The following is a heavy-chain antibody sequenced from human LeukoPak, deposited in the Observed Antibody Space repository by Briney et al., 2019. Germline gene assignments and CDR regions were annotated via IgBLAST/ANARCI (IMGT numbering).Heavy chain of an antibody. CDR3: AKDPGYYYDSSGYESPYY. V-gene: IGHV3-53*01. CDR2: IYTGGST. J-gene: IGHJ4*02. D-gene: IGHD3-22*01. CDR1: GLTVSTNY. Sequence: PGGSLRLSCAASGLTVSTNYMSWVRQAPGKGLEWVSVIYTGGSTYYGDSVKGRFTISRDNSKNTLYLQMNSLRAEDTAVYYCAKDPGYYYDSSGYESPYYWGQGTLVTVSS.